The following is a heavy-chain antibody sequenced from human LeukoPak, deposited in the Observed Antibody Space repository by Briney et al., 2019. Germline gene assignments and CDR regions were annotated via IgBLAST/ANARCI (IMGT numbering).Heavy chain of an antibody. J-gene: IGHJ4*02. CDR2: IYPGDSDT. CDR3: ARLGDKWLHTPTGYFDY. V-gene: IGHV5-51*01. Sequence: GESLQISCKGSGYSFTSYWIGWVRQLPGKGLEWMGIIYPGDSDTRYSPSFQGQVTISADKSISTAYLQWSSLKASDTAMYYCARLGDKWLHTPTGYFDYWGQGTLVTVSS. D-gene: IGHD5-24*01. CDR1: GYSFTSYW.